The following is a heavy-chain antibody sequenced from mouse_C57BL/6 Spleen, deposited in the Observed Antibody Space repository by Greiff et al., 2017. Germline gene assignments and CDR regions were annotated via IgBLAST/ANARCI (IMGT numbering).Heavy chain of an antibody. V-gene: IGHV1-9*01. CDR1: GYTFTGYW. Sequence: VHLVESGAELMKLGASVKLSCKATGYTFTGYWIEWVKQRPGHGLEWIGEILPGSGSTNYNEKIKGKATFPAVTSSNTAYMQLSSLATEDSAIYYLAAGGVTPGFAYWGQGTLVTVSA. D-gene: IGHD2-2*01. CDR3: AAGGVTPGFAY. CDR2: ILPGSGST. J-gene: IGHJ3*01.